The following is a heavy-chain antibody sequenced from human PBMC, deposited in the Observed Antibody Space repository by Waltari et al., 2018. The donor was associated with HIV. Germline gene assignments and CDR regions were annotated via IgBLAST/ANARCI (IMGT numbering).Heavy chain of an antibody. V-gene: IGHV4-39*07. CDR1: GASMRSSSYF. Sequence: QVKLQESGPGLVKPSETLSLTCVVSGASMRSSSYFVGWIRQAPGKGLGWIGSRFYTGSSYYNTSLKSRVNISRDTLNNQVSLKMTSVTAADTAVYYCARDWDVTTACMDVWGQGTTVTVSS. J-gene: IGHJ6*02. CDR2: RFYTGSS. D-gene: IGHD1-26*01. CDR3: ARDWDVTTACMDV.